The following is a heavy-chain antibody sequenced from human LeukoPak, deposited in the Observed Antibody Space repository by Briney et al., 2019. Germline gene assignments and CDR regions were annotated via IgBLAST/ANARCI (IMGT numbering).Heavy chain of an antibody. Sequence: GGSLRLSCAASGFTFSSYAMSWVRQAPGKGLEWVSGISGSGGSTYYADSVKGRITISRDNSKNTLYLQMNSLRAEDTAVYYCAKGKGDTGGFFDYWGQGTLVTVSS. D-gene: IGHD3-16*01. CDR1: GFTFSSYA. J-gene: IGHJ4*02. V-gene: IGHV3-23*01. CDR2: ISGSGGST. CDR3: AKGKGDTGGFFDY.